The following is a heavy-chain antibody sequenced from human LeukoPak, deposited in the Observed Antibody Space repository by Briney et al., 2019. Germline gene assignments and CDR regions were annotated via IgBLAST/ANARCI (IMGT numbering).Heavy chain of an antibody. CDR2: IFYTGKI. CDR3: ARQLGVGVWALDR. D-gene: IGHD3-16*01. CDR1: GDSITTEHYW. Sequence: SETLSLTCDVSGDSITTEHYWWGWLRQPPGKGLEWIAIIFYTGKIHDNPSLRNRVSMSVDTSKDQFSLRLSAVTAADTAVYYCARQLGVGVWALDRWGQGTLVTVSS. V-gene: IGHV4-39*01. J-gene: IGHJ4*02.